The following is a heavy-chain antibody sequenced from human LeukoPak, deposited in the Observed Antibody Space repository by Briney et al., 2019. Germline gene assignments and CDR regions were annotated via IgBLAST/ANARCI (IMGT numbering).Heavy chain of an antibody. J-gene: IGHJ4*02. CDR2: INPDNGNT. V-gene: IGHV1-18*04. D-gene: IGHD2-2*01. CDR1: GYTFTGYY. Sequence: GASVKVSFKASGYTFTGYYMHWVRQAPGQGLEWMGWINPDNGNTKYAQKFQGRVTMTTDTSTSTAHMELRSLRSDDTAVYYCATYYCSTTSCYPYFFDYWGQGTLVTVSS. CDR3: ATYYCSTTSCYPYFFDY.